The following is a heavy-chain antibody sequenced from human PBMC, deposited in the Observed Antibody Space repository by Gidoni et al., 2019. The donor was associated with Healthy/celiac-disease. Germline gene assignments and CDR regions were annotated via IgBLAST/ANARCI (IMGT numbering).Heavy chain of an antibody. V-gene: IGHV1-69*01. CDR2: IIPIFGTA. CDR1: GSTFSSSA. J-gene: IGHJ4*02. Sequence: QVQLVQSGAEVKKPGSSVKVSCKASGSTFSSSAISWVRQAPGQGLEWMGGIIPIFGTANYAQKFQGRVTITADESTSTAYMELSSLRSEDTAVYYCAFGKFWSGYFYYFDYWGQGTLVTVSS. CDR3: AFGKFWSGYFYYFDY. D-gene: IGHD3-3*01.